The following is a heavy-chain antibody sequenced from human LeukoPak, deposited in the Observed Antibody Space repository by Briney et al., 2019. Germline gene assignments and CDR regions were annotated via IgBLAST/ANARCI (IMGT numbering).Heavy chain of an antibody. CDR2: ISYDGSNK. D-gene: IGHD3-22*01. Sequence: GGSLRLSCAASGFTFSSYAMHWVRQAPDKGLEWVAVISYDGSNKYYADSVKGRFTISRDNSKNTLYLQMNSLRAEDTAVYYCARDSTVSDSSGYYGVFDYWGQGTLVTVSS. J-gene: IGHJ4*02. CDR1: GFTFSSYA. V-gene: IGHV3-30-3*01. CDR3: ARDSTVSDSSGYYGVFDY.